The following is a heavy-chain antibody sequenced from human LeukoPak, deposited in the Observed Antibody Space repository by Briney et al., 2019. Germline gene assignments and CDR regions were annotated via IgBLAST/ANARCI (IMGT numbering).Heavy chain of an antibody. CDR2: IYYSGST. Sequence: SETLSLTCTVSGGSISSYYWSWIRQPPGKGLEWIGYIYYSGSTNYNPSLKSRVTISVDTSKNQFSLKLSSVTAADTAVYYCARDWSTMVRGVILQQSDYWGQGTLVTVSS. J-gene: IGHJ4*02. V-gene: IGHV4-59*12. CDR1: GGSISSYY. D-gene: IGHD3-10*01. CDR3: ARDWSTMVRGVILQQSDY.